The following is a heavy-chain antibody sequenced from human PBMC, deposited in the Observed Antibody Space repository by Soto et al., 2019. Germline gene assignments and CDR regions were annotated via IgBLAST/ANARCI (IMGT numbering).Heavy chain of an antibody. Sequence: ASVKVSCKASGYTFTSYDINWVRQATGQGLEWMGWMNPNSGNTGYAQKFQGRVTMTRNTSISTAYMELSSLRSEDTAVYYCARAVYCSSTSCYYRFDYWGQGTLVTAPQ. V-gene: IGHV1-8*01. CDR2: MNPNSGNT. J-gene: IGHJ4*02. CDR1: GYTFTSYD. D-gene: IGHD2-2*01. CDR3: ARAVYCSSTSCYYRFDY.